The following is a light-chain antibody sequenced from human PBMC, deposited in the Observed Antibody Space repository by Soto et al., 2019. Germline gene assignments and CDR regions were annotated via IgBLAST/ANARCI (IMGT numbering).Light chain of an antibody. CDR3: QHRSIWPVS. CDR2: DAS. J-gene: IGKJ5*01. CDR1: QSVNNY. Sequence: EVVLTQSPDTLSLPPGERATLSCRASQSVNNYLHWYQQKPGQPPRLLIFDASNRATGTPARFSGSGSATDFTLTISSLEPEDFAVYYCQHRSIWPVSFGQGTRLEIK. V-gene: IGKV3-11*01.